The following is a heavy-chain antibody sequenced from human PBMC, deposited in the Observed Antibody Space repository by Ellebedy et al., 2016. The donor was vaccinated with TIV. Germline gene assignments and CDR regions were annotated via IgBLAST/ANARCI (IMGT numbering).Heavy chain of an antibody. Sequence: GESLKISCAASGFIFSDYYMNWIRQAPGKGLEWVSYISSGGGTISYADSVKGRFTISRDKAKNLVFLQMNSLRDEDTAVYYCARDARFIDQQHNWFDPWGQGALVTISS. D-gene: IGHD6-13*01. V-gene: IGHV3-11*01. J-gene: IGHJ5*02. CDR2: ISSGGGTI. CDR1: GFIFSDYY. CDR3: ARDARFIDQQHNWFDP.